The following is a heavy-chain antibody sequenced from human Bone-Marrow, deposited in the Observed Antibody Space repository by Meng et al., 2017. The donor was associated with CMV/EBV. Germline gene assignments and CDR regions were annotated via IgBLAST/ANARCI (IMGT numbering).Heavy chain of an antibody. CDR3: ARELTGFDY. CDR2: IKHDGSDK. J-gene: IGHJ4*02. V-gene: IGHV3-7*01. D-gene: IGHD3-9*01. Sequence: GESLKISCEASGFSFSNYWMSWVRQAPGRGLEWVANIKHDGSDKYYVDSVKGRFTISRDNAKNSLFLQMNSLRAEDTAVYYCARELTGFDYWGQGTLVTVSS. CDR1: GFSFSNYW.